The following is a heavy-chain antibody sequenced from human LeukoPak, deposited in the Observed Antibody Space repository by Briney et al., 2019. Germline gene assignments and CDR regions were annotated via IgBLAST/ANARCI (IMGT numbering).Heavy chain of an antibody. V-gene: IGHV1-3*01. Sequence: ASVNVSCKASGYTFTSYAMHWVRQAPGQRLEWMGWINAGNGNTKYSQKFQGRVTITRDTSASTAYMELSSLRSEDTAVYYCARAGIAAYYYGMDVWGQGTTVTVSS. CDR2: INAGNGNT. CDR3: ARAGIAAYYYGMDV. CDR1: GYTFTSYA. J-gene: IGHJ6*02. D-gene: IGHD6-25*01.